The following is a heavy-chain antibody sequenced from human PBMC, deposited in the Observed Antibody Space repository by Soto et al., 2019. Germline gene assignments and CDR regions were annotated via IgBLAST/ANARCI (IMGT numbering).Heavy chain of an antibody. D-gene: IGHD6-13*01. CDR3: AGAVAAAGYYYYYYYYMDV. V-gene: IGHV3-11*01. J-gene: IGHJ6*03. CDR1: GFTFSDYY. CDR2: ISSSGSTI. Sequence: GGSLRLSCAASGFTFSDYYMSWIRQAPGKGLEWVSYISSSGSTIYYADSVKGRFTISRDNAKNSLYLQMNSLRAEDTAVYYCAGAVAAAGYYYYYYYYMDVWGKGTTVTVSS.